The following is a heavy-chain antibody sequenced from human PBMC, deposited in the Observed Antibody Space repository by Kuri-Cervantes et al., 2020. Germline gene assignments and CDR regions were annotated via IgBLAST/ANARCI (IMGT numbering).Heavy chain of an antibody. CDR1: GYTFTGYY. V-gene: IGHV1-2*02. D-gene: IGHD3-3*01. J-gene: IGHJ4*02. CDR3: ARDGTIFGVVITSYFDY. Sequence: ASVKVSCKASGYTFTGYYMHWVRQAPGQGLEWMAWINPNSGGTNYAQKFQGRVTMTRDTSISTAYMELSSLRSDDTAVYYCARDGTIFGVVITSYFDYWGQGTLVTVSS. CDR2: INPNSGGT.